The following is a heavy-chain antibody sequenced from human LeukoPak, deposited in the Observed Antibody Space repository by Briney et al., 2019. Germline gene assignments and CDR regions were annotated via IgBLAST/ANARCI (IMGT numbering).Heavy chain of an antibody. CDR2: IWYDGSNK. J-gene: IGHJ4*02. D-gene: IGHD6-19*01. CDR1: GFTFSSYA. V-gene: IGHV3-33*08. Sequence: GRSLRLSCAASGFTFSSYATHWVRQAPGKGLEWVAVIWYDGSNKYYADSVKGRFTISRDNSKNTLYLQMNSLRAEDTAVYYCARDIRYSSGSIDYWGQGTLVTVSS. CDR3: ARDIRYSSGSIDY.